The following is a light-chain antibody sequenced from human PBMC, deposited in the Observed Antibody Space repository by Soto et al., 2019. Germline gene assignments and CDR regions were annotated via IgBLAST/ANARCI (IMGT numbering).Light chain of an antibody. CDR2: GAS. CDR3: QQYDNSPIT. Sequence: ETVMTQSPATLSVSPGERATLSCRASQSVSSKLAWYQQKPGQAPRLLIYGASSRATGIPDRFSGTGSETDFTLTISRLEPEDFAVYYCQQYDNSPITFGQGTRLEI. V-gene: IGKV3-20*01. J-gene: IGKJ5*01. CDR1: QSVSSK.